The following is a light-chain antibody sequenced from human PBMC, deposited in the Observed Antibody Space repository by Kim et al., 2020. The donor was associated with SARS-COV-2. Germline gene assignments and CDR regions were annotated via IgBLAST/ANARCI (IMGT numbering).Light chain of an antibody. CDR3: QQYNSYSPLT. Sequence: AVGDRVTITCRDSQSISSWLAWYQQKPGKAPKLLIYKASSLESGVPSRCSGSGAGTEFTLTISSLQPDDFATYYCQQYNSYSPLTFGGGTKVDIK. V-gene: IGKV1-5*03. CDR1: QSISSW. J-gene: IGKJ4*01. CDR2: KAS.